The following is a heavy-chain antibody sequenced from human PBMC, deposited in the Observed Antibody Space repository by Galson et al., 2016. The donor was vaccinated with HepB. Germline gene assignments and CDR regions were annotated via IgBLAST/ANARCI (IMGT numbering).Heavy chain of an antibody. CDR1: GVTFSSYW. J-gene: IGHJ3*02. CDR3: ARDSWDIVVVSPAMFTFDI. V-gene: IGHV3-7*01. D-gene: IGHD2-2*01. Sequence: SLRHSCAVCGVTFSSYWMSWVRHAPGSGLEWVANIKQDGSEKYYLDSVKGRFTISRDNAKNSLSLQMNSLRVEDTAVYYCARDSWDIVVVSPAMFTFDIWGQGTMVTVSS. CDR2: IKQDGSEK.